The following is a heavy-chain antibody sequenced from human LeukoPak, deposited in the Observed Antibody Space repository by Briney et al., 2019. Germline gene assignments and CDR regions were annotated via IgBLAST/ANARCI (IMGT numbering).Heavy chain of an antibody. V-gene: IGHV3-23*01. D-gene: IGHD3-22*01. J-gene: IGHJ4*02. Sequence: GGSLRLSCAASGFTFSSYALSWLRQAPGRALDWVSVISGSGGSTYYADSVKGRFTISRDNSKNTLYLQMNSLRAEDTAVYYCAKASAMIVVVSKYFDYWGQGTLVTVSS. CDR2: ISGSGGST. CDR1: GFTFSSYA. CDR3: AKASAMIVVVSKYFDY.